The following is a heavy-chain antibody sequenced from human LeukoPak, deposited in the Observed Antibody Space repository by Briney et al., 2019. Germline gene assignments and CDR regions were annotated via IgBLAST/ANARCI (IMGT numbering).Heavy chain of an antibody. CDR3: AREGREHDAFDI. Sequence: GASVKVSCKASGYTFTGYYVHWVRQAPGQGLEWMGWINPNTGGTNYAQKFQGRVTMTKDTSTNAAYMELNKLTSDDTAVYYCAREGREHDAFDIWGQGTMVIVSS. V-gene: IGHV1-2*02. CDR2: INPNTGGT. CDR1: GYTFTGYY. D-gene: IGHD1/OR15-1a*01. J-gene: IGHJ3*02.